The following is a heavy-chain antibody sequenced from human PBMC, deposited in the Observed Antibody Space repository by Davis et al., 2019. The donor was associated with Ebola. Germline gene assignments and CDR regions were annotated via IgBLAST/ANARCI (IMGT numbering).Heavy chain of an antibody. CDR3: AKSGLSFGVVKYHYGMDV. Sequence: GESLKISCPASVITFSSYAMTWVRQAPGKGLEWVSAISGSGGSTYYADSVKGRFTISRDNSKKTLYLQMNSLRAEDTAVYYCAKSGLSFGVVKYHYGMDVWGKGTTVTVSS. CDR2: ISGSGGST. J-gene: IGHJ6*04. CDR1: VITFSSYA. D-gene: IGHD3-3*01. V-gene: IGHV3-23*01.